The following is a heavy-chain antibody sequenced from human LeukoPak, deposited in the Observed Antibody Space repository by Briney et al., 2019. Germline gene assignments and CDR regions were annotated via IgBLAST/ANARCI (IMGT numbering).Heavy chain of an antibody. Sequence: GGSLRLSCAASGFTFSNYGMYWVRQAPGKGLEWVAVISWDGNNKYYVDSVKGRFTISRDNSKNTLYLQMNSLRADDTAVYYCAKNWQQLVLRLGYFDLWGRGTLVRLST. J-gene: IGHJ2*01. CDR1: GFTFSNYG. CDR3: AKNWQQLVLRLGYFDL. V-gene: IGHV3-30*18. CDR2: ISWDGNNK. D-gene: IGHD6-13*01.